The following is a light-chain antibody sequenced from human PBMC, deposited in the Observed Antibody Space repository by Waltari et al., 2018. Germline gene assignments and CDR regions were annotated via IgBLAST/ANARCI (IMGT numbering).Light chain of an antibody. CDR2: EVS. V-gene: IGLV2-14*01. CDR3: SSFTRSNSYV. J-gene: IGLJ1*01. CDR1: SRDVGYYNY. Sequence: QSALTQPASVSGSPGQSITISCTGTSRDVGYYNYVAWYQQHPGKAPKLMIFEVSNRPSGVSTRFSGSKSGSTASLTISGLQSEDEAEYYCSSFTRSNSYVFGTGTEVIVL.